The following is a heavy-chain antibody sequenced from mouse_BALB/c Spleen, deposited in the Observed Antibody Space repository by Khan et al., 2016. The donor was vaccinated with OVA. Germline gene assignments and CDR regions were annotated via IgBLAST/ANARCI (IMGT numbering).Heavy chain of an antibody. Sequence: EVQLVESGGDLVKPGGSLKLSCAASGFTFSSYSMSWVRQTPDKRLEWVATISSGGDYTYYPDSVKGRFTISRDNARNNLYLQMSRLKSEDTAMFYCTSHLTGSLADWGQGTLCTVSA. D-gene: IGHD4-1*01. CDR1: GFTFSSYS. CDR2: ISSGGDYT. CDR3: TSHLTGSLAD. V-gene: IGHV5-6*01. J-gene: IGHJ3*01.